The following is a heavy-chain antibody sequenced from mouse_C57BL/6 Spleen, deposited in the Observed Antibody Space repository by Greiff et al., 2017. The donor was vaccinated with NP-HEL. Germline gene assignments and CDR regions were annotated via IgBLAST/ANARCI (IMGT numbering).Heavy chain of an antibody. CDR3: TSFITTVVDAMDY. V-gene: IGHV6-6*01. D-gene: IGHD1-1*01. CDR2: IRNKANNHAT. CDR1: GFTFSDAW. J-gene: IGHJ4*01. Sequence: EVKLQESGGGLVQPGGSMKLSCAASGFTFSDAWMDWVRQSPEKGLEWVAEIRNKANNHATYYAESVKGRFTISRDYSKSSVYLQMNSLRAEDTGIYYCTSFITTVVDAMDYWGQGTSVTVSS.